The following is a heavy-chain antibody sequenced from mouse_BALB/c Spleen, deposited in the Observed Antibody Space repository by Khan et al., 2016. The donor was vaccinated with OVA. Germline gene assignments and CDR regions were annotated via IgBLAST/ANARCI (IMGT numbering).Heavy chain of an antibody. CDR2: INSDGTYT. CDR1: GFTFSTFA. D-gene: IGHD1-1*01. Sequence: EVELVESGGGLVKPGGSLKLSCAASGFTFSTFAMSWVRQTPEKRLEWVASINSDGTYTYYPDSVKGRFTISRDNAKNTLYLQMSSLRSEDKAMYYCARHNYGPFAYWGQGTLVTVS. CDR3: ARHNYGPFAY. V-gene: IGHV5-9-3*01. J-gene: IGHJ3*01.